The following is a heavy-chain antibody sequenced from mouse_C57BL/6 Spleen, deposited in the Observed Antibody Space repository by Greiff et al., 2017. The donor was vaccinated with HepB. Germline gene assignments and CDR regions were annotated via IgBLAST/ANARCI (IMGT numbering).Heavy chain of an antibody. CDR3: ARHIVTTHYYAMDY. CDR1: GFTFSSYG. CDR2: ISSGGSYT. D-gene: IGHD2-5*01. J-gene: IGHJ4*01. Sequence: DVQLVESGGDLVKPGGSLKLSCAASGFTFSSYGMSWVRQTPDKRLEWVATISSGGSYTYYPDSVKGRFTISRDNAKNTLYLQMSSLKSEDTAMYYCARHIVTTHYYAMDYWGQGTSVTVSS. V-gene: IGHV5-6*01.